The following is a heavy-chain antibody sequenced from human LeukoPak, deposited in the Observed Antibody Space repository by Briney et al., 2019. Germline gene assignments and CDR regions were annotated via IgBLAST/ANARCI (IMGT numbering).Heavy chain of an antibody. Sequence: ASVKVSCKASGYTFTSYDINWVRQAPGQGLEWMGWMNPNSGNTGYAQKFQGRVTMTRNTSISTAYMELSSLRSEDTAVYYCARVGYSGYELSFDYWGQGTLVTVSS. V-gene: IGHV1-8*01. CDR2: MNPNSGNT. CDR1: GYTFTSYD. J-gene: IGHJ4*02. CDR3: ARVGYSGYELSFDY. D-gene: IGHD5-12*01.